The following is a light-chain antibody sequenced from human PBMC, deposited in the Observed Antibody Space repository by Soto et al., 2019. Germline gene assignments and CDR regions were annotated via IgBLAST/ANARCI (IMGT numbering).Light chain of an antibody. CDR1: QSVSSSY. Sequence: EIVLTQSPGTLSLSPGERATLSCRASQSVSSSYLAWYQQKPGQAPRLLIYDASNRATGIPARFSGSGSGTDFTLTISSLGPEDFAVYYCHQRQYWPPITFGQGTRLEI. J-gene: IGKJ5*01. CDR3: HQRQYWPPIT. CDR2: DAS. V-gene: IGKV3-11*01.